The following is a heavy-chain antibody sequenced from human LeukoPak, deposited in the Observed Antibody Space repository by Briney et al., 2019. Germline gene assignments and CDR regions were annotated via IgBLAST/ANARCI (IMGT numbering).Heavy chain of an antibody. CDR1: GGSLSSGDYY. V-gene: IGHV4-30-4*01. J-gene: IGHJ4*02. CDR3: ARDVREVTTFDY. CDR2: IYYSGST. Sequence: HSETLSLTCTVSGGSLSSGDYYWSWLRQPPGKGLEWIGYIYYSGSTYYNPSLKSRVTISVDTSKNQFSLKLSSVTAADTAVYYCARDVREVTTFDYWARGTLVTVSS. D-gene: IGHD4-17*01.